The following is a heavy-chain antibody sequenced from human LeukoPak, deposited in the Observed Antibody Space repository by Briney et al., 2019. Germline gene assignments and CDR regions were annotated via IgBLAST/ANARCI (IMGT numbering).Heavy chain of an antibody. CDR1: GVTVSSNY. CDR2: IFKDGST. J-gene: IGHJ1*01. Sequence: GGSLRLSCVASGVTVSSNYMSWVRQAPGKGLEWVSLIFKDGSTYYADSVKGRFTISRDNSKNTLCFQKSSLRVEDTAVYYCAYGSGSWGQGTLVTVSS. D-gene: IGHD3-10*01. CDR3: AYGSGS. V-gene: IGHV3-53*05.